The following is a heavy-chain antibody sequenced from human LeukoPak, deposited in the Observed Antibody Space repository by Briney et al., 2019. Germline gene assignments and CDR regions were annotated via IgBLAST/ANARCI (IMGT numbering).Heavy chain of an antibody. V-gene: IGHV3-30*04. Sequence: GGSLRLSCAASGFTFSSYAMHWVRQAPGKGLEWVAVISYDGSNKYYADSVKGRFTISRDNSKNTLYLQMNSLRAEDTAVYYCARPRASFAPNDAFDIWGQGTMVTVSS. CDR1: GFTFSSYA. CDR2: ISYDGSNK. D-gene: IGHD2-21*01. J-gene: IGHJ3*02. CDR3: ARPRASFAPNDAFDI.